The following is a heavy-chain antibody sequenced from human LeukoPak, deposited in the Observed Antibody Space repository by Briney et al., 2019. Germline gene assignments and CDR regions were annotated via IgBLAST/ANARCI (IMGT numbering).Heavy chain of an antibody. CDR2: INSEGTIT. V-gene: IGHV3-74*01. D-gene: IGHD1-26*01. CDR1: GYTLTCYL. J-gene: IGHJ4*02. CDR3: ARGISVGDCDY. Sequence: GGALMHCFAASGYTLTCYLMHWVRRAPGKGLVWVSRINSEGTITTYADSVEGRFTISRDNAKNTLYLQMNSLRADDTAVYYCARGISVGDCDYCGQGNLVTVSS.